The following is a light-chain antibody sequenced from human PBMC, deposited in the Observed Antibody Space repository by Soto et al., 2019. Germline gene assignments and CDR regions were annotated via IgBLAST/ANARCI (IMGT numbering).Light chain of an antibody. J-gene: IGLJ2*01. CDR1: SGSLANNY. V-gene: IGLV6-57*04. Sequence: NFMLTQPHSVSESPGKTLSISCTRSSGSLANNYVQWYQQRPGSAPTTVIYENNQSLSGVPDRFSGSTDGSSNSASLTISGLQTEDEADYFCQSYDSDFVVFCGGTKVTVL. CDR3: QSYDSDFVV. CDR2: ENN.